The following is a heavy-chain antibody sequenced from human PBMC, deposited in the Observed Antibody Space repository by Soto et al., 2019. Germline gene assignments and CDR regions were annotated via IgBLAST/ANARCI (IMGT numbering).Heavy chain of an antibody. CDR2: ISGSGGST. CDR1: GFTFSSYA. Sequence: PGGSLRLSCAASGFTFSSYAMSWVRQAPGKGLEWVSAISGSGGSTYYADSVKGRFTISRDNSKNTLYLQMNSLRAEDTAVYYCAKDSSSHHTAMAIDYWGQGTLVTVSS. J-gene: IGHJ4*02. V-gene: IGHV3-23*01. D-gene: IGHD5-18*01. CDR3: AKDSSSHHTAMAIDY.